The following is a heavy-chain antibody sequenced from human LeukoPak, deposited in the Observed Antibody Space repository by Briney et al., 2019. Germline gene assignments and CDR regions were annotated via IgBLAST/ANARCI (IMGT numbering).Heavy chain of an antibody. D-gene: IGHD4-17*01. CDR1: GYTFTSYD. CDR3: ARAPYGYYFDY. CDR2: MNPNSGNT. Sequence: GASVKVSCKASGYTFTSYDINWVRQATGQGLEWMGWMNPNSGNTGYARKFQGRVTMTTDTSTSTAYMELRSLRSDDTAVYYCARAPYGYYFDYWGQGTLVTVSS. V-gene: IGHV1-8*01. J-gene: IGHJ4*02.